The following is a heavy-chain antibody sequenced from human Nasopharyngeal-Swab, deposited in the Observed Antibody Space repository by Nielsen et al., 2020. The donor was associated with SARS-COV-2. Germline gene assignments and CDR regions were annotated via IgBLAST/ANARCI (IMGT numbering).Heavy chain of an antibody. D-gene: IGHD3-10*01. CDR3: ARAHAQPLLAGTDKTPFNF. Sequence: GGSLRLSCVASGFTLSSYSMNCVRQAPGKGQESVSSITSTGKYIDHANSLKGRFTISRDNAKNSLDMQMNSLRVEDTAVYYCARAHAQPLLAGTDKTPFNFWGPRTLVTVSA. CDR2: ITSTGKYI. J-gene: IGHJ4*02. V-gene: IGHV3-21*01. CDR1: GFTLSSYS.